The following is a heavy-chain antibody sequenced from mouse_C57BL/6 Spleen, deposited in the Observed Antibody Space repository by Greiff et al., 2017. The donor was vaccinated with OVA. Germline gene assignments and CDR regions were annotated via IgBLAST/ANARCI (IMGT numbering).Heavy chain of an antibody. CDR3: AKETAQATSPVY. CDR2: ISSGSSTI. J-gene: IGHJ3*01. CDR1: GFTFSDSG. D-gene: IGHD3-2*02. V-gene: IGHV5-17*01. Sequence: EVQGVESGGGLVKPGGSLKLSCAASGFTFSDSGMHWVRQAPEKGLEWVAYISSGSSTIYYAATVKGRFPISSDNAKNTLCLQMTRLTAEDTAMYYCAKETAQATSPVYWGQGTLVTVSA.